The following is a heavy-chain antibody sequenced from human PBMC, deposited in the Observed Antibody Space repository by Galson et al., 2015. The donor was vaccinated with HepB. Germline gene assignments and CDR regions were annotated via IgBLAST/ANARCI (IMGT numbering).Heavy chain of an antibody. CDR3: ASHYSNPYYYYYMDV. Sequence: SLRLSCAASGFTFSSYAMHWVRQAPGKGLEWVAVISYDGSNKYYADSVKGRFTISRDNSKNTLYLQMNSLRAEDTAVYYCASHYSNPYYYYYMDVWGKGTTVTVSS. J-gene: IGHJ6*03. CDR2: ISYDGSNK. D-gene: IGHD4-11*01. V-gene: IGHV3-30-3*01. CDR1: GFTFSSYA.